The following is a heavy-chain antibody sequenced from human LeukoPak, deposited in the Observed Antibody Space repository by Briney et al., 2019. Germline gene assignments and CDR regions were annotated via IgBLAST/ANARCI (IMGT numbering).Heavy chain of an antibody. V-gene: IGHV4-4*07. Sequence: PSETLSLTCTVSGGSVSSYSWSWIRQPAGKGLEWIGRIYTSGSTNYNPSLKTRVTMSVDTSKNQFSLKLSSVTAADTAVYYCARSAAAGTVGYYYYYMDVWGKGTTVTVSS. CDR1: GGSVSSYS. CDR2: IYTSGST. J-gene: IGHJ6*03. D-gene: IGHD6-13*01. CDR3: ARSAAAGTVGYYYYYMDV.